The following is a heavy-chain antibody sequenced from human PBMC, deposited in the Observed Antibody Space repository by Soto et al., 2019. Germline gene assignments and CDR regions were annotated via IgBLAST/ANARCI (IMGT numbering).Heavy chain of an antibody. CDR2: IKQDGSEK. D-gene: IGHD3-10*01. V-gene: IGHV3-7*01. CDR3: ARGPQGFGESSTDY. J-gene: IGHJ4*02. CDR1: GFTFSSYW. Sequence: PGGSLRLSCAASGFTFSSYWMSWVRQAPGKVLEWVANIKQDGSEKYYVDSVKGRFTISRDNAKNSLYLQMNSLRAEDTAVYYCARGPQGFGESSTDYWGQGTLVTVSS.